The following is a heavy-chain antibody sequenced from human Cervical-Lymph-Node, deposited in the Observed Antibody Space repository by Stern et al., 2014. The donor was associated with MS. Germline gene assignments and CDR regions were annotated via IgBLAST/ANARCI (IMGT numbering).Heavy chain of an antibody. J-gene: IGHJ4*02. CDR1: GYTFTSDD. CDR2: MNPDSGDT. V-gene: IGHV1-8*01. Sequence: QVQLVQSGAEVKKPGASVKVSCKTSGYTFTSDDINWVRQASGQGLEWMGWMNPDSGDTRYAQKFQGRLTITRDTSISQDYLEPTTLRSEDTAVYCCTKAWDSWGQGTLVIVSS. CDR3: TKAWDS.